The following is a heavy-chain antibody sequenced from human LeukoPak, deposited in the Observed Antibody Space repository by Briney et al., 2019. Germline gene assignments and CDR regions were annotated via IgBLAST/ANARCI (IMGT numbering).Heavy chain of an antibody. Sequence: KPGGSLRLSCAASGFTFSSYSMNWVRQAPGKGLEWVSSISSSSSYIYYADLVKGRFTISRDNAKNSLYLQMNSLRAEDTAVYYCARTGFPSSPGPVGFDYWGQGTLVTVSS. V-gene: IGHV3-21*01. CDR2: ISSSSSYI. CDR3: ARTGFPSSPGPVGFDY. CDR1: GFTFSSYS. J-gene: IGHJ4*02. D-gene: IGHD4-23*01.